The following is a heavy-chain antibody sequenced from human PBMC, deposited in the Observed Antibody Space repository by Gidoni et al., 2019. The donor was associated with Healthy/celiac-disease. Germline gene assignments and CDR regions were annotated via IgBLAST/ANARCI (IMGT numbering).Heavy chain of an antibody. CDR2: IYYSGST. V-gene: IGHV4-39*07. Sequence: QLQLQESGPGLVKPSETLSLTCTVSGGSISSSSYYWGWIRQPPGKGLEWIGSIYYSGSTYYNPSLKSRVTISVDTSKNQFSLKLSSVTAADTAVYYCARDRREQWLPHNWFDPWGQGTLVTVSS. D-gene: IGHD6-19*01. CDR3: ARDRREQWLPHNWFDP. CDR1: GGSISSSSYY. J-gene: IGHJ5*02.